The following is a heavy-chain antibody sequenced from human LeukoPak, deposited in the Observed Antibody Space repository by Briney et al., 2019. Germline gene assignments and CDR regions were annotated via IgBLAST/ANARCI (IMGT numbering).Heavy chain of an antibody. CDR2: IYDNGRS. J-gene: IGHJ4*02. Sequence: SETLSLTCTVSGGSISTDCWSWIRQPPGKGLEWIGYIYDNGRSSYNPSLKSRVTISVETSKNQFSLKLSSVTAADTAVYYCARTPEYYDILTGSSPVYWGQGTLVTVSS. D-gene: IGHD3-9*01. CDR3: ARTPEYYDILTGSSPVY. V-gene: IGHV4-59*01. CDR1: GGSISTDC.